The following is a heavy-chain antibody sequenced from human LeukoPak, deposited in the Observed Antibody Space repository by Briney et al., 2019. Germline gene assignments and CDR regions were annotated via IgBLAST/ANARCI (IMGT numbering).Heavy chain of an antibody. D-gene: IGHD4-17*01. CDR3: ARQTTVTLFNWFDP. V-gene: IGHV3-7*01. Sequence: GGSLRLSCAASGFTFSSYWMSWVRQAPGKGLEWVANIKQDGSEKYYVDSVKGRFTISRDNAKNSLYLQMNSLRAEDTAVYYCARQTTVTLFNWFDPWGQGTLVTVSS. J-gene: IGHJ5*02. CDR2: IKQDGSEK. CDR1: GFTFSSYW.